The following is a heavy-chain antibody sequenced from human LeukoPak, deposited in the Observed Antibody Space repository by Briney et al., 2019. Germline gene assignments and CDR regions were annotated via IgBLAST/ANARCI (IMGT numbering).Heavy chain of an antibody. CDR1: GFTFSSFW. J-gene: IGHJ4*02. CDR3: TRDLGGVAAGIDY. Sequence: PGGSLRLSCAASGFTFSSFWMSWVRQAPGKGLEWVANIRTDGSEKYYVDSVKGRFTISRDNAKNSLSLQMNSLSAEDTAVYYCTRDLGGVAAGIDYWGQGTLVTVSS. D-gene: IGHD6-13*01. V-gene: IGHV3-7*01. CDR2: IRTDGSEK.